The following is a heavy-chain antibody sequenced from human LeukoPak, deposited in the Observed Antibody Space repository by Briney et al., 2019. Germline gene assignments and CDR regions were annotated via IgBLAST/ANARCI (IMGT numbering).Heavy chain of an antibody. CDR1: GFTFSSYS. Sequence: PGGSLRLSCAASGFTFSSYSMNWVRQAPGKGLEWVSSISSSSSYIYYADSVKGRFTISRGNAKNSLYLQMNSLRAEDTAVYYCARDRGGWFGEYAFDIWGQGTMVTVSS. CDR2: ISSSSSYI. D-gene: IGHD3-10*01. CDR3: ARDRGGWFGEYAFDI. V-gene: IGHV3-21*01. J-gene: IGHJ3*02.